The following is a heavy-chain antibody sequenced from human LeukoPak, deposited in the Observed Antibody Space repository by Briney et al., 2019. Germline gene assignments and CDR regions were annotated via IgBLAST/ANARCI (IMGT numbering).Heavy chain of an antibody. CDR1: GFTFSSYA. Sequence: GGSLRLSCAASGFTFSSYAMHWVRQAPGKGLEWVAVISYDGSNKYYADSVKGRFTISRDNSKNTLYLQMNSLRAEDTAVYFCARGSSARFIGPEYWGHGTLVTVSS. J-gene: IGHJ4*01. CDR2: ISYDGSNK. V-gene: IGHV3-30-3*01. D-gene: IGHD1-26*01. CDR3: ARGSSARFIGPEY.